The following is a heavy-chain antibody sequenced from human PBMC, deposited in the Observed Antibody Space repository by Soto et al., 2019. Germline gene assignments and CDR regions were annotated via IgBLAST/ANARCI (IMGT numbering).Heavy chain of an antibody. CDR1: GYTFADYD. CDR3: VRIRYSGHDYRGYFDS. V-gene: IGHV1-8*01. D-gene: IGHD5-12*01. CDR2: MNPNSGDA. Sequence: QVPLVQSGAEVKKPGASVKVSCKPSGYTFADYDINWVRQATGQGPEWMGWMNPNSGDAGYAQKFQGRVTMTRNTSISTAYMEMSSLRSEDTAVYYCVRIRYSGHDYRGYFDSWGQGTLLTVSS. J-gene: IGHJ4*02.